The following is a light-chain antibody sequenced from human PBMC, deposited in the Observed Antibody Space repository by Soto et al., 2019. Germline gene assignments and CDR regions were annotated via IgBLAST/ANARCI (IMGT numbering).Light chain of an antibody. Sequence: QSVLTQPPSVSAAPGQEVTISCSGSSSNIGNNDVSWYQQLPGTAPKLLIYENNKRPSGIPDRFSGSKSGSSATLGITGLQTGDEADYYCGAWDSSLSGGVFGVGTKLTVL. CDR2: ENN. J-gene: IGLJ2*01. CDR3: GAWDSSLSGGV. V-gene: IGLV1-51*02. CDR1: SSNIGNND.